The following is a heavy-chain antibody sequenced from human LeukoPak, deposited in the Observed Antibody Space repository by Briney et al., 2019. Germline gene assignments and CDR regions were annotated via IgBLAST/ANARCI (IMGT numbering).Heavy chain of an antibody. CDR1: GFTFDDYC. Sequence: AGGSLRLSCAASGFTFDDYCMSWVRQAPGKGLEWVAGINWNGGSTGYADSVKGLFTISRDNAKNSLYLQMNSLRAEDTALYYCARGLRFLEWSFIDYWGQGTLVTVSS. J-gene: IGHJ4*02. D-gene: IGHD3-3*01. CDR2: INWNGGST. V-gene: IGHV3-20*04. CDR3: ARGLRFLEWSFIDY.